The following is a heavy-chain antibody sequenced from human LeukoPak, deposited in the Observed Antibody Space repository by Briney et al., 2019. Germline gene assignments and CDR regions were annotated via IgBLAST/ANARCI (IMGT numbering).Heavy chain of an antibody. J-gene: IGHJ5*02. Sequence: SVKVSCKASGGTFSSYAISWVRQAPGRGLEWMGRIIPILGIANYAQKFQGRVTITADKSTSTAYMELSSLRSEDTAVYYCATDLHSSSAWFDPWGQGTLVTVSS. CDR3: ATDLHSSSAWFDP. CDR1: GGTFSSYA. V-gene: IGHV1-69*04. CDR2: IIPILGIA. D-gene: IGHD6-6*01.